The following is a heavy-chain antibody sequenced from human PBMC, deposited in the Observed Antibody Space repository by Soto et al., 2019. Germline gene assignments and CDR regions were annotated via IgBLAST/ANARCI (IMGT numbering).Heavy chain of an antibody. Sequence: GASVKVSCKASGYTYRNIGISWVRQALGQGLEWMGWISAYNANANYAQKFQGRLTMTADTSTSTAYMELRSLSSDDTAVYYCARENSYFDYWGQGTLVTVSS. CDR1: GYTYRNIG. CDR3: ARENSYFDY. CDR2: ISAYNANA. V-gene: IGHV1-18*01. J-gene: IGHJ4*02.